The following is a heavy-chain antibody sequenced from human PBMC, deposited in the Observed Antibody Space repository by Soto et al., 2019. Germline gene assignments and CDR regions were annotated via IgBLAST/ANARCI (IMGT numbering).Heavy chain of an antibody. CDR2: IYSGGST. D-gene: IGHD2-21*02. Sequence: EVQLVESGGGLVQPGGSLRLSCAASGFSVSSKFMSWVRRAPGKGLEWVSIIYSGGSTYYADSVKGRFTISRDNPKDTLYLQMNSLRAEDTAVYYCARDRAYCGSDCPLGYWGQGTLVTVSS. V-gene: IGHV3-66*01. CDR1: GFSVSSKF. J-gene: IGHJ4*02. CDR3: ARDRAYCGSDCPLGY.